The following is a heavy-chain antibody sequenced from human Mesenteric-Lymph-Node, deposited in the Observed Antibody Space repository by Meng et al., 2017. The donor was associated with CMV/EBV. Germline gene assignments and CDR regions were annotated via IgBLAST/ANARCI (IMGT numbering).Heavy chain of an antibody. CDR1: GGTFSSYA. CDR3: ARVAADNIVVAPAVDYYYGMDV. CDR2: IIPIFGTA. Sequence: SVKVSCKASGGTFSSYAISWVRQAPGQGLEWMGGIIPIFGTANYAQKFQGRVTITTDESTSTAYMELRSLRSDDTAVYYCARVAADNIVVAPAVDYYYGMDVWGQGTTVTVSS. J-gene: IGHJ6*02. V-gene: IGHV1-69*05. D-gene: IGHD2-2*01.